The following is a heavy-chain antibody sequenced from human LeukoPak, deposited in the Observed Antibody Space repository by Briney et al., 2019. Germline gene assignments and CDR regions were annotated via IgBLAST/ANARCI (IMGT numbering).Heavy chain of an antibody. D-gene: IGHD2-2*01. Sequence: GGPLRLSCAASGFTFSSYSMNWVRQAPGKGLEWVSSISSSSSYIYYADSVKGRFTISRDNAKNSLYLQMNSLRAEDTAVYYCARDHGDVVVPAASPLDYWGQGTLVTVSS. V-gene: IGHV3-21*01. J-gene: IGHJ4*02. CDR2: ISSSSSYI. CDR1: GFTFSSYS. CDR3: ARDHGDVVVPAASPLDY.